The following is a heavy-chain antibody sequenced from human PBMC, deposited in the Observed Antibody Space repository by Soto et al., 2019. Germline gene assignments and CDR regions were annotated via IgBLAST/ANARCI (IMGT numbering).Heavy chain of an antibody. CDR2: IRSKANSYAT. D-gene: IGHD6-13*01. CDR3: TRRILAAGKVWFDP. CDR1: GFTFSGSA. J-gene: IGHJ5*02. Sequence: PGGSLRLSCAASGFTFSGSAMRWVRQASGKGLEWVGRIRSKANSYATAYAASVKGRFTISRDDSKNTAYLQMNSLKTEDTAVYYCTRRILAAGKVWFDPWGQGTLVTVSS. V-gene: IGHV3-73*01.